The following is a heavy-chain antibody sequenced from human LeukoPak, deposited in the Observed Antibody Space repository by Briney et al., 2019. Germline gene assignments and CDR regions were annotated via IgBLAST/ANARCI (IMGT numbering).Heavy chain of an antibody. CDR1: GLTFSRDW. J-gene: IGHJ4*02. V-gene: IGHV3-7*04. CDR2: IRQDGGET. CDR3: ARGKVLSGGTGFDY. D-gene: IGHD2-15*01. Sequence: PGGSLRLSCEASGLTFSRDWMGWVRQAPGKGLEWVANIRQDGGETYYGDSVKGRFIISKDNAKNTLYLQMNGLRVEVTAVYYCARGKVLSGGTGFDYWGQGTLVTVSS.